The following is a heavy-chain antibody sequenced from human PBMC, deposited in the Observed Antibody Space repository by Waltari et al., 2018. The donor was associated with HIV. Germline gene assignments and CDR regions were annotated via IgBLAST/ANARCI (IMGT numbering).Heavy chain of an antibody. CDR1: GYTFTSYD. Sequence: QVQLVQSGAEVKKPGASVKVYCKASGYTFTSYDINWVRQATGQGLEWVGWMNPNSGNTDYAQEFQGRVTMTMNTSISTAYMELSSLRSEDTAVYYCAIRIIWYGLYYMDVWGKGTTVTVSS. CDR3: AIRIIWYGLYYMDV. CDR2: MNPNSGNT. D-gene: IGHD6-13*01. V-gene: IGHV1-8*01. J-gene: IGHJ6*03.